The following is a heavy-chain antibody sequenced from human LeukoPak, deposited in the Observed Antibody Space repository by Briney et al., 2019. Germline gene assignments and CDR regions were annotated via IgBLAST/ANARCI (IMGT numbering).Heavy chain of an antibody. J-gene: IGHJ4*02. Sequence: GGSLRLSCAASGFTFSDYYMSWIRQAPGKGLEWVSYISSSGSIIHYADSVKGRFTISRDNAKNSLYLQMNSLRAEDTAVYYCANDVRGYDHFDYWGQGTLVTVSS. D-gene: IGHD5-12*01. V-gene: IGHV3-11*01. CDR1: GFTFSDYY. CDR3: ANDVRGYDHFDY. CDR2: ISSSGSII.